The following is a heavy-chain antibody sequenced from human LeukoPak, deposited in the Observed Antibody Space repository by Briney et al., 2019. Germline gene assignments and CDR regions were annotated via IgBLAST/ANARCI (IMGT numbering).Heavy chain of an antibody. V-gene: IGHV3-21*01. CDR3: ATETHQEPFDY. D-gene: IGHD1-14*01. J-gene: IGHJ4*02. Sequence: PGGSLRLSCAASGFTFSSYSMNWVRQAPGNGLEGVSSISSTSRFIYYADSVKGRFTISRDNAKISLYLQMSGLRAVDTAVYYCATETHQEPFDYWGQGTLVTVSS. CDR2: ISSTSRFI. CDR1: GFTFSSYS.